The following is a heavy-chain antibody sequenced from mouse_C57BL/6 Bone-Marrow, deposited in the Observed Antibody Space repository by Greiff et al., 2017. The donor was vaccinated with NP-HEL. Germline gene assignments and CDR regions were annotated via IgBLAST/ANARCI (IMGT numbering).Heavy chain of an antibody. Sequence: VQLQQSGAELVRPGTSVKVSCKASGYAFTNYLIEWVKQRPGQGLEWIGVINPGSGGTNYNEKFKGKATLTADKSSSTAYMQLSSLTSEDSAVYVCARAVIYYYGSIDYWGQGTTLTVSS. CDR2: INPGSGGT. V-gene: IGHV1-54*01. J-gene: IGHJ2*01. CDR1: GYAFTNYL. CDR3: ARAVIYYYGSIDY. D-gene: IGHD1-1*01.